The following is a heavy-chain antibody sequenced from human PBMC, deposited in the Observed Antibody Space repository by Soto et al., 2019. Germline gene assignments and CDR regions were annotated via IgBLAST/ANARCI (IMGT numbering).Heavy chain of an antibody. V-gene: IGHV3-74*01. CDR3: ARGDRGAFDL. J-gene: IGHJ3*01. CDR1: GFTFSYYW. CDR2: IHSDGSST. Sequence: EVQLVESGGGLVQPGESLRLSCAASGFTFSYYWMHWVRQAPGKGLVWVSRIHSDGSSTTYADSVKGRFTISRDNARTTMYLQMNSLRAEDTGVYYCARGDRGAFDLWGQGTVVTVSS. D-gene: IGHD1-26*01.